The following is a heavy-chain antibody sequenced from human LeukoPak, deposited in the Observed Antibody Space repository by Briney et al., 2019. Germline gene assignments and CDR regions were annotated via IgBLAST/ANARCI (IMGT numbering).Heavy chain of an antibody. CDR1: GYTFTSYA. Sequence: ASVKVSCKASGYTFTSYAMHWVRQAPGQRLKWMRWINAGNGNTKYSQKFQGRVTITRDTSASPAYMELSSLRSEDTAVYCYARDKNNCSGRSNYNYCMDVWGKGTTVTVSS. CDR2: INAGNGNT. D-gene: IGHD3-10*02. CDR3: ARDKNNCSGRSNYNYCMDV. J-gene: IGHJ6*04. V-gene: IGHV1-3*01.